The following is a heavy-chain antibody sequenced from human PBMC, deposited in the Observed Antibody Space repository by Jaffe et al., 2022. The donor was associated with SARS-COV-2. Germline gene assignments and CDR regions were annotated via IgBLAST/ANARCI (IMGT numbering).Heavy chain of an antibody. Sequence: QVQLVESGGGVVQPGRSLRLSCAASGFTFSSYAMHWVRQAPGKGLEWVAVISYDGSNKYYADSVKGRFTISRDNSKNTLYLQMNSLRAEDTAVYYCARVGITGSHYFDYWGQGTLVTVSS. CDR1: GFTFSSYA. D-gene: IGHD1-20*01. CDR3: ARVGITGSHYFDY. J-gene: IGHJ4*02. V-gene: IGHV3-30-3*01. CDR2: ISYDGSNK.